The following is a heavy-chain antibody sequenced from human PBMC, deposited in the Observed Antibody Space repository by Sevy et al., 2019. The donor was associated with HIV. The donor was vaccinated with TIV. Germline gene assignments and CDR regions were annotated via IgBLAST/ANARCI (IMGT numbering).Heavy chain of an antibody. D-gene: IGHD6-13*01. Sequence: GESQKISCKGSGYSFTSYWIGWVRQMPGKGLEWMGIIYPGDSDTRYSPSFQGQVTISADKSISTAYLQWSSLKASDTAMYYCARHWSSSWYYFDYWGQGTLVTVSS. CDR3: ARHWSSSWYYFDY. CDR2: IYPGDSDT. V-gene: IGHV5-51*01. J-gene: IGHJ4*02. CDR1: GYSFTSYW.